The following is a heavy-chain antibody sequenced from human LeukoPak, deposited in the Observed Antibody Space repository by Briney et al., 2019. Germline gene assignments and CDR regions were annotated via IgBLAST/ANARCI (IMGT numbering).Heavy chain of an antibody. J-gene: IGHJ4*02. V-gene: IGHV3-7*01. D-gene: IGHD1-14*01. Sequence: GALDLSFAGSGFPFRSHWMTWVRPAPGKGLGGVGNIKQDGSENYYVDSVKGRFTISRDNAKNSLYLQMNSLRAEDTAVYYCARARSPMDYYFDHWGQGTLVTVSS. CDR3: ARARSPMDYYFDH. CDR2: IKQDGSEN. CDR1: GFPFRSHW.